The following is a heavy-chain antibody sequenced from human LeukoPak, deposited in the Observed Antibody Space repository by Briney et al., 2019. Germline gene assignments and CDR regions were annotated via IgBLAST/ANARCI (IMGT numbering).Heavy chain of an antibody. J-gene: IGHJ4*02. CDR3: ARGSIAARPMDY. D-gene: IGHD6-6*01. Sequence: GGSLRLSCAASGFTFSSYSMNWVRQAPGKGLEWVSSISSSSSYIYYADSVKGRFTISRDNAKNSLYLQMNSLRAEDTAVYYCARGSIAARPMDYWGQGTLVTVSS. V-gene: IGHV3-21*01. CDR2: ISSSSSYI. CDR1: GFTFSSYS.